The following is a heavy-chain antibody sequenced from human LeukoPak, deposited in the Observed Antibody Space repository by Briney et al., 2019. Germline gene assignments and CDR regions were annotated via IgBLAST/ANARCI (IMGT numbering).Heavy chain of an antibody. CDR1: GGSIGSYY. D-gene: IGHD6-13*01. V-gene: IGHV4-59*01. CDR2: IYYSGST. J-gene: IGHJ3*02. CDR3: ARESIGSSWRTTDAFDI. Sequence: SETLSLTCTVSGGSIGSYYWSWIRQPPGKGLEWIVYIYYSGSTNYNPSLKSRVTISVDTSKNQFSLKLSSVTAADTAVYYCARESIGSSWRTTDAFDIWGQGTMVTVSS.